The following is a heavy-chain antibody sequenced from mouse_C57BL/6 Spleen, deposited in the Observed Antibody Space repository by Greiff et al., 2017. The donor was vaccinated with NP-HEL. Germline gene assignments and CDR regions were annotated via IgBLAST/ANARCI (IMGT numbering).Heavy chain of an antibody. CDR3: ARGGYYDGYYAMDY. Sequence: QVQLQQPGAELVMPGASVKLSCKASGYTFTSYWMHWVKQRPGHGLEWIGEIDPSDSYTNYNQKFKGKSTLTVDKSSSTAYMQLSSLTSEDSAVYYCARGGYYDGYYAMDYWGKGTSVTVSA. J-gene: IGHJ4*01. CDR2: IDPSDSYT. D-gene: IGHD2-3*01. V-gene: IGHV1-69*01. CDR1: GYTFTSYW.